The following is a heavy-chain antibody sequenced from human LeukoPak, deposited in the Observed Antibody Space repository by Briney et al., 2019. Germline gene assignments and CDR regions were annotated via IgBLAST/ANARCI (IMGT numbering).Heavy chain of an antibody. CDR2: IYYSGST. J-gene: IGHJ5*02. Sequence: SETLSLTCTVSGGSISSGDYYWSWIRQPPGKGLEWIGYIYYSGSTYYNPSLKSRVTISVDTSKNQFSLKLSSVTAADTAVCYCARDASNWFDPWGQGTLVTVSS. CDR3: ARDASNWFDP. V-gene: IGHV4-30-4*01. CDR1: GGSISSGDYY.